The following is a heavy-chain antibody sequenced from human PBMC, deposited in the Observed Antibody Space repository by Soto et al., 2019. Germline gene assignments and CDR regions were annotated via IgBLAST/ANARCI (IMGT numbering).Heavy chain of an antibody. CDR1: GFTFNRYG. Sequence: PGGSLRLSCAASGFTFNRYGMHWVRQAPGKGLEWVAVISPDGSTKYYADSVKGRFTILRDSSKNTLYLQMNSLRAEDTAVYYCAKVECIIRPGGYGVDVCGKGTTGTVSS. V-gene: IGHV3-30*18. D-gene: IGHD5-12*01. CDR3: AKVECIIRPGGYGVDV. J-gene: IGHJ6*04. CDR2: ISPDGSTK.